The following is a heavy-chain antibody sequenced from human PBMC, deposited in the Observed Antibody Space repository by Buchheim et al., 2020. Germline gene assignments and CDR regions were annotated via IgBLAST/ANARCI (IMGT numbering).Heavy chain of an antibody. Sequence: QVQLVESGGGVVQPGRSLRLSCAASGFTFSSYGMHWVRQAPGKGLEWVAVISYDGSNKYYADSVKGRFTISRDNSKKTLYLQMNSLRAEDTAVYYCAKDRSSGWYVRPYYYYYGMDVWGQGTT. V-gene: IGHV3-30*18. D-gene: IGHD6-19*01. CDR1: GFTFSSYG. CDR3: AKDRSSGWYVRPYYYYYGMDV. J-gene: IGHJ6*02. CDR2: ISYDGSNK.